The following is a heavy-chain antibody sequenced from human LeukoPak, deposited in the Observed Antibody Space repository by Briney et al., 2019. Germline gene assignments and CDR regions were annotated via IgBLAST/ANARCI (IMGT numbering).Heavy chain of an antibody. CDR2: IKSDGSST. CDR1: GFTFSTYW. J-gene: IGHJ6*03. CDR3: ARVSRYCGSASCYEDYYYYYMDV. D-gene: IGHD2-2*01. Sequence: GGSLRLSCAASGFTFSTYWMDWVRQAPGKGLVWFSRIKSDGSSTRYADSVKGRFTISRDNAKNTLNLEMNSLGAEDTAVYFCARVSRYCGSASCYEDYYYYYMDVWGKGTTVTVSS. V-gene: IGHV3-74*01.